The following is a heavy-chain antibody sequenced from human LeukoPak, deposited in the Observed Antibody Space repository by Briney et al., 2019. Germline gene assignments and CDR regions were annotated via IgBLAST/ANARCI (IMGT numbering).Heavy chain of an antibody. Sequence: KHGESLKISCKGSGYSFTSYWIAWVRQTPGKGLEWVGIIDPDEPKIRYSPSFKGQVTISADKSINTAYLQWSSLKASDSAMYYCARTFGESPLNYYYGMDVWGQGTTVTVSS. CDR1: GYSFTSYW. J-gene: IGHJ6*02. CDR2: IDPDEPKI. CDR3: ARTFGESPLNYYYGMDV. D-gene: IGHD3-10*01. V-gene: IGHV5-51*01.